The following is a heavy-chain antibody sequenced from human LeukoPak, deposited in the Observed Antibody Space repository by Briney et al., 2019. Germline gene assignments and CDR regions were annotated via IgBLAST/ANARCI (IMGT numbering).Heavy chain of an antibody. J-gene: IGHJ4*02. V-gene: IGHV1-2*06. CDR1: GYTFTGYY. D-gene: IGHD4-17*01. CDR2: INPNSGGT. Sequence: ASVKVSCKASGYTFTGYYMHWVRQAPGQGLEWMGRINPNSGGTNYAQKFQGRVTMTRETSIRTAYMELSRLRSEDTAVYYCARGDYGDSTWDYWGQGTLVTVSS. CDR3: ARGDYGDSTWDY.